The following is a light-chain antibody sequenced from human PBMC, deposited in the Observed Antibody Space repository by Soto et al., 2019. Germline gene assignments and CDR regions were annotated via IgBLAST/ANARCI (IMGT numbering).Light chain of an antibody. V-gene: IGKV1-33*01. J-gene: IGKJ4*02. Sequence: DIQMTQAPSSLSASLGDRVTITCRASQSISNHLNWYQQKPGKAPKLLIYDASNLETGVPSRFSGSGSGTDFTFTISSLQPEDIATYYCQQYDNLPRTFGGGTKVDIK. CDR3: QQYDNLPRT. CDR1: QSISNH. CDR2: DAS.